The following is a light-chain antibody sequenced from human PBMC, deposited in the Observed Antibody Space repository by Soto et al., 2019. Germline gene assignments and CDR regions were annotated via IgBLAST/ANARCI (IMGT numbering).Light chain of an antibody. V-gene: IGKV3-11*01. J-gene: IGKJ4*01. CDR3: QQRSNWPLT. CDR1: QSVSSY. CDR2: DAS. Sequence: EIVLTQSPATLSLSPGERVTLSCRASQSVSSYLAWYQQKPGQAPRLLMYDASNRAAGVPARFSGSGSETDFTLTISSLEPEDFAVYYCQQRSNWPLTFGGGTKVEIK.